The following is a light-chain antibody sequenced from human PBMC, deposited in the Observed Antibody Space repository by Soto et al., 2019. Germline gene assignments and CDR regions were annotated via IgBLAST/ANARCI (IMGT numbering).Light chain of an antibody. CDR1: QSISSY. Sequence: DIQMTQSPSSLSASVGDRVTITCRASQSISSYLNWYQQKPGKAPKLLIYSASSLQSGVPSRFSGSRSGTDVILTISSLQPEEVATYYCQQSYSTPLFTFGPGTKVDIK. CDR3: QQSYSTPLFT. V-gene: IGKV1-39*01. J-gene: IGKJ3*01. CDR2: SAS.